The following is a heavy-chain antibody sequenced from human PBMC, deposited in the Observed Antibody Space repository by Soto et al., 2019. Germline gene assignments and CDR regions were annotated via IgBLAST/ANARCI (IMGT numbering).Heavy chain of an antibody. CDR2: INQDGSER. CDR1: GFTFSTYW. J-gene: IGHJ4*02. V-gene: IGHV3-7*01. D-gene: IGHD3-16*01. Sequence: EVQLVESGGGLVQPGGSLRLPCAASGFTFSTYWMTWVRQPPGKGLEWVASINQDGSERYYVDSVRGRFTISRDNAKNSLYLQMNSLRAGDTAVYYCVCGGNFFVYWGQGTLVTVSP. CDR3: VCGGNFFVY.